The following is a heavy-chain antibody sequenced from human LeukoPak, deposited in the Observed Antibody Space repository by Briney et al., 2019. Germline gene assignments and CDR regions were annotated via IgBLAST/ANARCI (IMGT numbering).Heavy chain of an antibody. V-gene: IGHV1-2*02. D-gene: IGHD1-26*01. Sequence: ASVKVSCKASGYTFTGYYMHWVRQAPGQGLEWMGWINPDSGGINYAQKFQGRVTMTRDTSISTAYMELSRLKSDDTAVYYCARDRSGSGWTDYWGQGTLVTVSS. CDR1: GYTFTGYY. CDR3: ARDRSGSGWTDY. J-gene: IGHJ4*02. CDR2: INPDSGGI.